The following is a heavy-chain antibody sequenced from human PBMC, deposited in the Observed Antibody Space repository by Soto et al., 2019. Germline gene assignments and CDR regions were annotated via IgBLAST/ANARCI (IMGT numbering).Heavy chain of an antibody. V-gene: IGHV1-18*01. CDR2: ISAYNGNT. Sequence: ASVKVSCKASGYTFTSYGISWVRQAPGQGLEWMGWISAYNGNTNYAQKLQGRVTMTTDTSTSTAYMELRSLRSDDTAVYYCARDLYYDFWSGQPKTGDAFDIWGQGTMVTVS. D-gene: IGHD3-3*01. CDR1: GYTFTSYG. J-gene: IGHJ3*02. CDR3: ARDLYYDFWSGQPKTGDAFDI.